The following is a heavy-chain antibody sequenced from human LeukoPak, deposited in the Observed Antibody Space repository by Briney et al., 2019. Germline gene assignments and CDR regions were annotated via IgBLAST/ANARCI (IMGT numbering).Heavy chain of an antibody. CDR2: INPNSGGT. Sequence: GASVKVSCKASGYTFTAYYIHWVRQAPGQGLEWMGWINPNSGGTNFARKFQGRVTMTRDTSISTAYMELSRLRSDDTAVYNCARGSPRGYCSSTSCYPFFDYWGQGTLVTVSS. J-gene: IGHJ4*02. CDR3: ARGSPRGYCSSTSCYPFFDY. V-gene: IGHV1-2*02. CDR1: GYTFTAYY. D-gene: IGHD2-2*01.